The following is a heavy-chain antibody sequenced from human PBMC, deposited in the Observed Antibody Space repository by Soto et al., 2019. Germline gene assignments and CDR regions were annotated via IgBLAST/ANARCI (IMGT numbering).Heavy chain of an antibody. Sequence: PGESLKISCKGSGYSFTSYWIGWVRQMPGKGLEWMGIIYPGDSDTRYSPSFQGQVTISADKSISTAYLQWSSLKASDTAMYYCARVGVYSSSSAPPYYYGMDVWGQGTTVTVSS. J-gene: IGHJ6*02. V-gene: IGHV5-51*01. D-gene: IGHD6-6*01. CDR3: ARVGVYSSSSAPPYYYGMDV. CDR1: GYSFTSYW. CDR2: IYPGDSDT.